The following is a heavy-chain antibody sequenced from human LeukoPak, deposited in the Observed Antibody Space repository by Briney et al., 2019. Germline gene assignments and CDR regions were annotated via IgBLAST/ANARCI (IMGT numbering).Heavy chain of an antibody. V-gene: IGHV4-59*08. CDR3: ARSVLSHSSREDY. J-gene: IGHJ4*02. D-gene: IGHD6-13*01. CDR2: IYYSGST. CDR1: GGSISSYY. Sequence: SETLSLTCTVSGGSISSYYWSWIRQPPGKGLEWIRYIYYSGSTNYNPSLKSRVTISVDTSKNQFSLKLSSVTAADTAVCYCARSVLSHSSREDYWGQGTLVTVSS.